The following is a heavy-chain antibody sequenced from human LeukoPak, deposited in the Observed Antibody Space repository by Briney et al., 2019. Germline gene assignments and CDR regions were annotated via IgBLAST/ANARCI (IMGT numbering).Heavy chain of an antibody. J-gene: IGHJ4*02. Sequence: GGSLRLSCAASGFTFSSYWMSWVRQAPGKGLEWVGFIRSKAYGGTTEYAASVKGRFTISRDDSKSIAYLQMNSLKTEDTAVYYCTRGTMVRGVIITPADYWGQGTLVTVSS. V-gene: IGHV3-49*04. CDR2: IRSKAYGGTT. CDR1: GFTFSSYW. CDR3: TRGTMVRGVIITPADY. D-gene: IGHD3-10*01.